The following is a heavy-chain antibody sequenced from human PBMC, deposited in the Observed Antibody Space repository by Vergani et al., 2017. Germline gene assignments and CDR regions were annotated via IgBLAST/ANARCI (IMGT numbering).Heavy chain of an antibody. Sequence: VQLVESGGGVVQPGRSLRLSCAASGFTFSSYGMHWVRQAPGKGLEWVAVIWYDGSNKYYADSVKGRFTISRDNSKNTLYLQMNSLRAEDTAVYYCSMTTVTRGPQRFDYWGQGTLVTVSS. CDR3: SMTTVTRGPQRFDY. J-gene: IGHJ4*02. D-gene: IGHD4-17*01. CDR2: IWYDGSNK. CDR1: GFTFSSYG. V-gene: IGHV3-33*01.